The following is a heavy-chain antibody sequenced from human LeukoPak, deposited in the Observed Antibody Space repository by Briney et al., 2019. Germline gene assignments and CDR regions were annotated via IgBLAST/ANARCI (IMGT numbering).Heavy chain of an antibody. CDR2: IYYSGST. Sequence: PSETLSLTCTVSCGSVNSRIYYWAWIRQPPGKGLEWFGSIYYSGSTYYNPSLKSRVTISVDTSRNQFSLKLSSVTAADTAVYCCARDVPFNYGSGTYYNLFFDYWGQGTLVTVSS. J-gene: IGHJ4*02. D-gene: IGHD3-10*01. CDR3: ARDVPFNYGSGTYYNLFFDY. CDR1: CGSVNSRIYY. V-gene: IGHV4-39*07.